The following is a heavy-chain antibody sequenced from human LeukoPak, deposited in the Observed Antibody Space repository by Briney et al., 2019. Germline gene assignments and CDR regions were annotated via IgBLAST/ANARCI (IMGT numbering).Heavy chain of an antibody. V-gene: IGHV4-59*01. CDR1: GGSISSYY. J-gene: IGHJ6*03. CDR2: IYYSGST. D-gene: IGHD3-9*01. Sequence: SSETLSLTCAVSGGSISSYYWSWIRQPPGKGLEWIGYIYYSGSTNYNPSLKSRVTISVDTSKNQFSLKLSSVTAADTAVYYCARGAPTGYYYYYYYMDVWGKGTTVTISS. CDR3: ARGAPTGYYYYYYYMDV.